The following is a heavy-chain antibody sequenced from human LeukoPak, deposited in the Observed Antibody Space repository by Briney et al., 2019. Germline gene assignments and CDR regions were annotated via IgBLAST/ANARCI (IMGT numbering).Heavy chain of an antibody. D-gene: IGHD6-19*01. CDR2: ISYDGSNK. V-gene: IGHV3-30*18. CDR1: GFTFSSYG. Sequence: PWGSVRLSCAASGFTFSSYGMHWVRQAPGKGLEWVAVISYDGSNKYYAEPVKGRFSISRDNSKNTLYPQMNSLRAEDTAVYYCAKGMSSGWYVAFDIWGQGTKAT. J-gene: IGHJ3*02. CDR3: AKGMSSGWYVAFDI.